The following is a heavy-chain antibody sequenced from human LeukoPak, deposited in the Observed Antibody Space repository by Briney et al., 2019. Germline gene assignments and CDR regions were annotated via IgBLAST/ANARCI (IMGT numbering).Heavy chain of an antibody. D-gene: IGHD3-16*01. V-gene: IGHV3-23*01. CDR2: ISGGGGST. CDR3: AKDPRGRIGLFDY. CDR1: GFTFSSYA. J-gene: IGHJ4*02. Sequence: GGSLRLSCAASGFTFSSYAMSWVRQAPGKGLEWVSAISGGGGSTYYADSVKGRFTISRDNSKNTLYLQMNSLRAEDTAVYYCAKDPRGRIGLFDYWGQGTLVTVSS.